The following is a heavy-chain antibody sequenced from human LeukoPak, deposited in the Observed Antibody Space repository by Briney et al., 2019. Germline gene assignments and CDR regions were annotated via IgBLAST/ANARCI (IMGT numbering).Heavy chain of an antibody. CDR3: ARSKTRPSVQDFDI. J-gene: IGHJ3*02. V-gene: IGHV1-8*01. CDR1: GYTFTSYD. CDR2: MNPNSGNT. Sequence: ASVKVSCKASGYTFTSYDINWVRQATGQGLEWMGWMNPNSGNTGYAQKLQGRVIMTRNTSISTAYMELSSLRSEDTAMYYCARSKTRPSVQDFDIWGQGTTVTVSS. D-gene: IGHD6-6*01.